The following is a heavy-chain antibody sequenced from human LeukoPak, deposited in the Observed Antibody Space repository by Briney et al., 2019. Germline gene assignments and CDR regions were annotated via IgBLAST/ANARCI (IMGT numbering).Heavy chain of an antibody. Sequence: GGSLRLSCAASGFTFTSYWMSWVRQAPGKGLEWVANINQDGSEKYYGSSVKGRFTISRDNAQNSLYLKMNSLRAEDTAVYYCARVRRAKRKNRFYFYYYMDVWGKGTTVTVSS. CDR2: INQDGSEK. CDR3: ARVRRAKRKNRFYFYYYMDV. D-gene: IGHD1-14*01. CDR1: GFTFTSYW. J-gene: IGHJ6*03. V-gene: IGHV3-7*01.